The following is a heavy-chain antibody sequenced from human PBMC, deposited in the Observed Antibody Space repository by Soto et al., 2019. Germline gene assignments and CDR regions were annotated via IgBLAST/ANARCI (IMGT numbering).Heavy chain of an antibody. CDR2: ISYDGSNK. V-gene: IGHV3-30*18. CDR3: AKGGLRYFDRRYNWFVP. J-gene: IGHJ5*02. Sequence: PGGSLRLSCAASGFTFSSYGMHWVRQAPGKGLEWVAVISYDGSNKYYADSVKGRFTISRDNSKNTLYLQMNSLRAEDTAVYYCAKGGLRYFDRRYNWFVPWGQGT. CDR1: GFTFSSYG. D-gene: IGHD3-9*01.